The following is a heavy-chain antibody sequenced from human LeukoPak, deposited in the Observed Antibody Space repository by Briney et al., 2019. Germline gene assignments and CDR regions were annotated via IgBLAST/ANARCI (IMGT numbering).Heavy chain of an antibody. Sequence: GGSLRLSCAASGFTLSSYDMHWVRQATGKGLEWVSGIDIPGNTYYPDSVKGRFTMSRESAKNSLYLQMNSLRVEDTAVYYCARAVAGTHWFDPWGQGTLVTVSS. CDR2: IDIPGNT. J-gene: IGHJ5*02. CDR3: ARAVAGTHWFDP. CDR1: GFTLSSYD. D-gene: IGHD6-19*01. V-gene: IGHV3-13*01.